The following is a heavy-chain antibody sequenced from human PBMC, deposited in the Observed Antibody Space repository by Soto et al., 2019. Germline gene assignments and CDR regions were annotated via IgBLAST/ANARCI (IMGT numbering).Heavy chain of an antibody. Sequence: QVQQQQWGARLLKPSETLSLTCAEYGRSMRGYNWSWLRRSPVRGLEWIGEIAPTGDTNYGPSFMSRVTVSVDTSKDELSLRLTQVTAADTATYLCARNGVGFGFDIWGLGTMVSVSS. CDR3: ARNGVGFGFDI. D-gene: IGHD3-10*01. J-gene: IGHJ3*02. CDR1: GRSMRGYN. CDR2: IAPTGDT. V-gene: IGHV4-34*02.